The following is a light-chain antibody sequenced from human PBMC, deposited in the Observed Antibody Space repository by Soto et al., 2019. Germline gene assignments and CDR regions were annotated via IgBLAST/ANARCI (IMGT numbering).Light chain of an antibody. CDR1: QSVSSY. J-gene: IGKJ3*01. Sequence: EIVLTQSPATLSLSPGERATLSCRASQSVSSYLAWYQQKPGQAPRLLIYDASNRATGIPARFSGSGSGTDFTLTISSLEPEDFAVSYCQQRSNEFTFGPGTKVDIK. CDR3: QQRSNEFT. V-gene: IGKV3-11*01. CDR2: DAS.